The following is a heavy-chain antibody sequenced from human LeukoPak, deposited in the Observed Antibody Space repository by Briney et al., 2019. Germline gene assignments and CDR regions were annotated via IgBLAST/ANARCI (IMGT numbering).Heavy chain of an antibody. D-gene: IGHD3-22*01. J-gene: IGHJ3*02. CDR2: IVVGSGNT. Sequence: SVKVSCKASGFTFTSSAMQWVRQARGQRREGIGWIVVGSGNTNYAQKFQERVTITRDMSTSTAYMELSSLRSEDTAVYYCAGNYYDSGGYQGAFDIWGQGTMVTVSS. V-gene: IGHV1-58*02. CDR1: GFTFTSSA. CDR3: AGNYYDSGGYQGAFDI.